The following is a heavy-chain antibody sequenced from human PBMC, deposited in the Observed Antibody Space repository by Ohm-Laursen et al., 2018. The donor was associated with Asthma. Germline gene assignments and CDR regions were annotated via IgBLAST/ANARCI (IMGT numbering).Heavy chain of an antibody. Sequence: SLRLSCSASGFSFSSYAMHWVRQAPGKGLEWLAVISYDSSLKYYADSVNGRFTISRDDFKSTLYLQMNSLRADDTALYYCARDVMDWYSPALDFWGQGSLVTVSS. CDR1: GFSFSSYA. CDR2: ISYDSSLK. J-gene: IGHJ4*02. CDR3: ARDVMDWYSPALDF. D-gene: IGHD3/OR15-3a*01. V-gene: IGHV3-30-3*01.